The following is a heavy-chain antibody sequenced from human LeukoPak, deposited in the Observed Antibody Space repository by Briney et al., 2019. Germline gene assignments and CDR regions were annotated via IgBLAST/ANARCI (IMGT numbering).Heavy chain of an antibody. J-gene: IGHJ4*02. CDR2: IYYSGST. Sequence: SETLSLTCTVSGGSISSYYWSWIRQPPGKGLEWIGYIYYSGSTNYNPSLKSRVTISVDTSKNQFSLKLSSVTAADTAVYYCARYSYYYDSSGYPGFDYWGQGTLVTVSS. D-gene: IGHD3-22*01. CDR1: GGSISSYY. V-gene: IGHV4-59*08. CDR3: ARYSYYYDSSGYPGFDY.